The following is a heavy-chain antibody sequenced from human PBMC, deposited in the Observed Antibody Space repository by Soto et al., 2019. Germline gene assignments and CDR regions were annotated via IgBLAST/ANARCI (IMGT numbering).Heavy chain of an antibody. J-gene: IGHJ4*02. Sequence: SETLSRTGTVSGGSISSSSYYWGWIRQPPGKGLEWIGSIYYSGSTYYNPSLKSRVTISVDTSKNQFSLKLSSVTAADTAVYYCARHMRGGWYRGVDYWGQGTLVTVSS. CDR2: IYYSGST. D-gene: IGHD6-19*01. CDR1: GGSISSSSYY. CDR3: ARHMRGGWYRGVDY. V-gene: IGHV4-39*01.